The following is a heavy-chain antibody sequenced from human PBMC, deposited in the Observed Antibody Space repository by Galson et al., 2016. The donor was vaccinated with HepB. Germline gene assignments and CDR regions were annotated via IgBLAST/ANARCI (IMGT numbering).Heavy chain of an antibody. CDR1: GFTFSRYG. D-gene: IGHD3-10*01. V-gene: IGHV3-30*03. CDR2: ISYDGSNK. J-gene: IGHJ4*02. CDR3: ARVSPPYYYGSGIFDY. Sequence: SLRLSCAASGFTFSRYGMHWVRQGPGKGLEWVADISYDGSNKYYADSVKGRFTIYRDNAKKSLFLQMNSLRVEDTAVYYCARVSPPYYYGSGIFDYWGQGTLVTVSS.